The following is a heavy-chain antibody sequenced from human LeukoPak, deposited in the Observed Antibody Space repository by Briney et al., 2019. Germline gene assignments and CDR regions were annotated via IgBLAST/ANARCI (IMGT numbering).Heavy chain of an antibody. D-gene: IGHD5-18*01. V-gene: IGHV3-30*01. J-gene: IGHJ4*02. Sequence: GGSLRLSCAGSGFTFTNAGIHWVRLAAGKGLEWVSFISHDRTNKYYSDSVDGRFTVSRLNSQNTVYLQMTDLRPDDTATYYCASEDVDTGDFWGQGTLVTVSS. CDR2: ISHDRTNK. CDR3: ASEDVDTGDF. CDR1: GFTFTNAG.